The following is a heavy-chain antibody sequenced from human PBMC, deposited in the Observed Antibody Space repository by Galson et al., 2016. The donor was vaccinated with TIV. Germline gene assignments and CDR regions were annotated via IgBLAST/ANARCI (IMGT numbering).Heavy chain of an antibody. CDR1: GFTVSDNY. J-gene: IGHJ6*03. V-gene: IGHV3-30*03. D-gene: IGHD4-17*01. Sequence: SLRLSCAASGFTVSDNYINWVRQAPGRGLEWVAVISYDGNNKYYADSVKGRFTLSRDNSKNTLYPQMNSLKTEDTAVYYCARGEGDYFYYYFYYMGVWGKGTTVTVSS. CDR2: ISYDGNNK. CDR3: ARGEGDYFYYYFYYMGV.